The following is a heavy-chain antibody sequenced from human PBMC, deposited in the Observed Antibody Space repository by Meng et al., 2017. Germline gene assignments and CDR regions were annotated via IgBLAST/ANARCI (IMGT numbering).Heavy chain of an antibody. Sequence: ASVKVSCKASGYTFTSYAMHWVRQAPGQRLEWMGWINAGNGNTKYSQKFQGRVTITRDTSASTAYMELSSLRSEDTAVYYCARRCGVVISDAFDIWGQGTMVTVSS. CDR2: INAGNGNT. J-gene: IGHJ3*02. V-gene: IGHV1-3*01. D-gene: IGHD3-3*01. CDR1: GYTFTSYA. CDR3: ARRCGVVISDAFDI.